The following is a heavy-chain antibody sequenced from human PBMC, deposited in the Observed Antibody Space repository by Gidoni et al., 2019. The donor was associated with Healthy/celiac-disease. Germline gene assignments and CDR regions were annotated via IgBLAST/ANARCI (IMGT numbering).Heavy chain of an antibody. CDR2: ISGSGGST. Sequence: EVQLLESGGGLVQPGGFLRLSCVASGFTFSNDATSWVRQAPGKGLEWVSSISGSGGSTYYADSVVKGRFIISRDNSKNTLYLQMNSLRVEDTAVYYCAKLKVGASYSFDSWGQGTLITVSS. D-gene: IGHD1-26*01. CDR3: AKLKVGASYSFDS. V-gene: IGHV3-23*01. J-gene: IGHJ4*02. CDR1: GFTFSNDA.